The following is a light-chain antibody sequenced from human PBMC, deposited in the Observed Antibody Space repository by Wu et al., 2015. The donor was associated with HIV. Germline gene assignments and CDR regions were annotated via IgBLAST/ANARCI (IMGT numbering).Light chain of an antibody. J-gene: IGKJ1*01. Sequence: IVLRQSPGTLSLSPGDRAIFSCRASQRISDSYVSWYQQKPGQAPRLLIYGASNRATGVPDRFSGRGFGTDFSLIISSLEPEDFAVYYCQQYENSPRTFGQGTKVEIK. CDR2: GAS. CDR1: QRISDSY. V-gene: IGKV3-20*01. CDR3: QQYENSPRT.